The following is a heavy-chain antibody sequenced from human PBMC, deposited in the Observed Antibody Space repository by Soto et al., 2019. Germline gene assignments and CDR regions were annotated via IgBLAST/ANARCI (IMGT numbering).Heavy chain of an antibody. CDR3: ARDNMRARDGMDV. D-gene: IGHD3-16*01. V-gene: IGHV4-61*01. CDR1: GGSVSSGSYH. J-gene: IGHJ6*02. Sequence: SETLSLTCTVSGGSVSSGSYHWTWIRQPPGKGLDWIGYIYYSGSTNYNPSLKSRVTISVDTSKNQFSPKLSSVTAADTAVYYCARDNMRARDGMDVWGQGTTVTVS. CDR2: IYYSGST.